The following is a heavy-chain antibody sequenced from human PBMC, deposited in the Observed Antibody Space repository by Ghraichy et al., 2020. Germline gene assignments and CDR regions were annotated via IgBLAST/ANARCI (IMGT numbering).Heavy chain of an antibody. CDR1: GFTFSSYS. D-gene: IGHD6-13*01. CDR3: ASLQRTIAAAPPPDY. J-gene: IGHJ4*02. CDR2: ISSSSSTI. V-gene: IGHV3-48*02. Sequence: GGSLRLSCAASGFTFSSYSMNWVRQAPGKGLEWVSYISSSSSTIYYADSVKGRFTISRDNAKNSLYLQMNSLRDEDTAVYYCASLQRTIAAAPPPDYWGQGTLVTVSS.